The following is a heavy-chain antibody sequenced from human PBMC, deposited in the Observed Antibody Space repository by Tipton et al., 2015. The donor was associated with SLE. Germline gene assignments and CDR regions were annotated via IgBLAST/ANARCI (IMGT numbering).Heavy chain of an antibody. D-gene: IGHD3-10*01. CDR2: IYSRGNI. CDR1: GGYINNYY. Sequence: LRLSCTVSGGYINNYYWSWIRQPPGKGLEWIGHIYSRGNINYNPSLKSRVTMSVDTSKNQFSLRRNSVTAADTAVYYCARQGFGASTGMDWFDPWGQGTLVTVSS. CDR3: ARQGFGASTGMDWFDP. V-gene: IGHV4-59*08. J-gene: IGHJ5*02.